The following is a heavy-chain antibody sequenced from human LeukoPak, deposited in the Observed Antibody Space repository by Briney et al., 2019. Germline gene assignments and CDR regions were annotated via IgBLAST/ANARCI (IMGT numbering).Heavy chain of an antibody. CDR2: IYYSGST. Sequence: SGTLSLTCTVSGGSVSSGSYYWSWIRQPSGKGLEWIGYIYYSGSTNYNPSLKSRVTISVDTSKNQFSLKLSSVTAADTAVYYCARVPYYDSSGYYPFDYWGQGTLVTASS. V-gene: IGHV4-61*01. J-gene: IGHJ4*02. D-gene: IGHD3-22*01. CDR3: ARVPYYDSSGYYPFDY. CDR1: GGSVSSGSYY.